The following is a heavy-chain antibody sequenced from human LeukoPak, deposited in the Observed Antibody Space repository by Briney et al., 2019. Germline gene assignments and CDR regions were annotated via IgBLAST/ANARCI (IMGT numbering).Heavy chain of an antibody. CDR1: GYTLTELS. J-gene: IGHJ6*02. Sequence: ASVKVSCTVSGYTLTELSMHWVRQAPGKGFEWMGGFDPEDGETIYAQKFQGRVTMTEDTSTDTAYMELSSLRSEDTAVYYCATPPRKTSYGPYYYYGMDVWGQGTTVTVSS. V-gene: IGHV1-24*01. CDR3: ATPPRKTSYGPYYYYGMDV. D-gene: IGHD2-2*01. CDR2: FDPEDGET.